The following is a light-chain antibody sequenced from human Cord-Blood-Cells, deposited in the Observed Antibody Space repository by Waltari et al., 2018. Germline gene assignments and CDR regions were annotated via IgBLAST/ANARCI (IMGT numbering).Light chain of an antibody. CDR2: EVS. CDR3: CSYAGSSTFV. CDR1: SSDFGSYNL. J-gene: IGLJ2*01. Sequence: QSALTQPATVSGSPGQSITIPCTGTSSDFGSYNLVSWYQQHPGKAPKRRIYEVSKRPSGVSNRCSGSKAGNTASMTIAGLQVEDEADYYCCSYAGSSTFVFGGGTKLTVL. V-gene: IGLV2-23*02.